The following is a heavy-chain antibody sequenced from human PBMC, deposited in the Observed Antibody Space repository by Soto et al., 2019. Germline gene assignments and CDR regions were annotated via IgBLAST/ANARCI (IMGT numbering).Heavy chain of an antibody. J-gene: IGHJ4*02. CDR2: IHYTGTT. Sequence: MSLTCTVSGTSISSYYWSWIRQPPGKGLEWIANIHYTGTTSYNPSLRSRVTISVDTSKNEFSLKLKSVTAADTAVYYCARSPGYSYGDFDYWGQG. CDR1: GTSISSYY. V-gene: IGHV4-59*01. D-gene: IGHD5-18*01. CDR3: ARSPGYSYGDFDY.